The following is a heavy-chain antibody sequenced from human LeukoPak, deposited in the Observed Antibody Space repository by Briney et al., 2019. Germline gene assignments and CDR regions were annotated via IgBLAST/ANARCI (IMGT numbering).Heavy chain of an antibody. CDR3: ARLGGGVDIVATIDAYFDY. J-gene: IGHJ4*02. Sequence: GESLKISCKGSGYSFTSYWIGWVRQMPGKGLEWMGIIYPGDSDTRYSPSFQGQVTISADKSISTAYLQWSSLKASDTAMYYCARLGGGVDIVATIDAYFDYWGQGTLVTVSS. CDR1: GYSFTSYW. D-gene: IGHD5-12*01. V-gene: IGHV5-51*01. CDR2: IYPGDSDT.